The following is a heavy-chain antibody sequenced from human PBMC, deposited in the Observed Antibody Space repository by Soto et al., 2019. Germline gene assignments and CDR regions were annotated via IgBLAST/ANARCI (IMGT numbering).Heavy chain of an antibody. CDR3: AREENCSGGTCYSEYFHR. J-gene: IGHJ1*01. CDR2: VNPSGGST. Sequence: ASVKVSCKASGYLFTAHSMHWVRLAPGQGLEWMGVVNPSGGSTKYAQNFQGRVTMTRDTSTTTIYMELSSLRSDDTAIYYCAREENCSGGTCYSEYFHRWGQGTLVTVSS. CDR1: GYLFTAHS. V-gene: IGHV1-46*01. D-gene: IGHD2-15*01.